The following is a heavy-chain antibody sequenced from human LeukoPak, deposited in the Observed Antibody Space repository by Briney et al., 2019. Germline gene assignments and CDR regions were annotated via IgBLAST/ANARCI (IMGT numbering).Heavy chain of an antibody. CDR2: ISSSSSYM. Sequence: GGSLRLSCAASGFTFSSYSMNWVRQAPGKGLEWVSSISSSSSYMYYADSVKGRFTISRDNAKNSLYLQMNSLRAEDTAVYYCARDEGSGYYGYWGQGTLVTVSS. CDR1: GFTFSSYS. J-gene: IGHJ4*02. CDR3: ARDEGSGYYGY. D-gene: IGHD3-22*01. V-gene: IGHV3-21*01.